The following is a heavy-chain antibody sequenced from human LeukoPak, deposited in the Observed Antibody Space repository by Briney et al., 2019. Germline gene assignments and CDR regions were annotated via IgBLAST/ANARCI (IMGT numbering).Heavy chain of an antibody. D-gene: IGHD3-10*01. CDR2: ISGSGGST. V-gene: IGHV3-23*01. CDR3: ASSDGRGFGESYYYYYMDV. Sequence: PGGSLRLSCAASGFTFSSYAMSWVRQAPGKGLEWVSAISGSGGSTYYADSVKGRFTISRDNSKNTLYLQMNSLRAEDTAVYYCASSDGRGFGESYYYYYMDVWGKGTTVTVSS. J-gene: IGHJ6*03. CDR1: GFTFSSYA.